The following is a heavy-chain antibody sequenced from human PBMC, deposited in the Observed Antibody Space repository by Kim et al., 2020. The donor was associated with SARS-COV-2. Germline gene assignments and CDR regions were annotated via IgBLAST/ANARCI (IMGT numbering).Heavy chain of an antibody. Sequence: GGSLRLSCAASGFTFSSYAMSWVRQAPGKGLEWVSAISGSGGSTYYADSVKGRFTISRDNSKNTLYLQMNSLRAEDTAVYYCATDVSRITIFGVVTRGGMDVWGQRTTVTVSS. V-gene: IGHV3-23*01. CDR2: ISGSGGST. J-gene: IGHJ6*02. CDR3: ATDVSRITIFGVVTRGGMDV. D-gene: IGHD3-3*01. CDR1: GFTFSSYA.